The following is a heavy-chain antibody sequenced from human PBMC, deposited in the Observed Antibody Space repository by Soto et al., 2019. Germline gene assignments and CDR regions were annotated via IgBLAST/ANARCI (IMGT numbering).Heavy chain of an antibody. J-gene: IGHJ4*02. CDR1: GFTFSDHW. CDR2: TKGDGTST. V-gene: IGHV3-74*01. Sequence: EVQLVESGGGLVQPGGSLRLSCAASGFTFSDHWMHWVRQAPGKGLVWVSYTKGDGTSTRYADSVKGRFTISSDSAKSTLYLQMNSLRAEDTAVYYCARNGIWSSYHYWGQGALVTVSS. CDR3: ARNGIWSSYHY. D-gene: IGHD6-13*01.